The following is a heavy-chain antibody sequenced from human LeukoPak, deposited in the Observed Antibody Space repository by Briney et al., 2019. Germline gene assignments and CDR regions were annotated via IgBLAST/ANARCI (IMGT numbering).Heavy chain of an antibody. CDR1: GGSFRGYY. V-gene: IGHV4-34*01. Sequence: SETLSLTCAVYGGSFRGYYWSWIRQPPAKGLEWIGENNHSGSTNYNPSLKSRVTISVDTSKNQFSLKLSSVTAADTAVYYCARVGVYQLLYRYYYYYGMDVWGKGTTVTVSS. CDR2: NNHSGST. CDR3: ARVGVYQLLYRYYYYYGMDV. J-gene: IGHJ6*04. D-gene: IGHD2-2*02.